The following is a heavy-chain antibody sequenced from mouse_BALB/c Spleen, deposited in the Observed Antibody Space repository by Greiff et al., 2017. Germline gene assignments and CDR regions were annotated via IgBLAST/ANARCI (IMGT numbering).Heavy chain of an antibody. CDR1: GFTFSSYA. J-gene: IGHJ3*01. CDR3: ARDKDQLGLFAY. Sequence: DVQLVESGGGLVKPGGSLKLSCAASGFTFSSYAMSWVRQSPEKRLEWVAEISSGGSYTYYPDTVTGRFTISRDNAKNTLYLEMSSLRSEDTAMYYCARDKDQLGLFAYWGQGTLVTVSA. V-gene: IGHV5-9-4*01. D-gene: IGHD4-1*01. CDR2: ISSGGSYT.